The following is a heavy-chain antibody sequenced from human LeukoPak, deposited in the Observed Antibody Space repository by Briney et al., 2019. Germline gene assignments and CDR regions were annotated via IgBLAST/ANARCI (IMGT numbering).Heavy chain of an antibody. CDR2: INSAGSST. J-gene: IGHJ4*01. Sequence: PGGSLRLSCAASGFTFSSYWMHWVGQAPGKGLVWVSRINSAGSSTNYADSVKGRFTISRDNAKNTLYLHMNSLRAEDTAVYYCTRMGDDFWSGYSIGEGDYWGQGTMVTVSS. V-gene: IGHV3-74*01. CDR3: TRMGDDFWSGYSIGEGDY. CDR1: GFTFSSYW. D-gene: IGHD3-3*01.